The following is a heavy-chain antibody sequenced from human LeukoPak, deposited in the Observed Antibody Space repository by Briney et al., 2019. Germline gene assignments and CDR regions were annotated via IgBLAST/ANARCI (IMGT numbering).Heavy chain of an antibody. V-gene: IGHV3-7*01. CDR3: ARQGYYDKRGYYS. J-gene: IGHJ4*02. CDR1: GLTFSSYW. Sequence: ESGGPLRLSCAASGLTFSSYWMRWLPHAQGKGLEGVLRRKHNESKKYYGDRRKDRIPISRDNAKDSVFLQINSHGAEYTAVYYCARQGYYDKRGYYSWGQGTLVSVSS. CDR2: RKHNESKK. D-gene: IGHD3-22*01.